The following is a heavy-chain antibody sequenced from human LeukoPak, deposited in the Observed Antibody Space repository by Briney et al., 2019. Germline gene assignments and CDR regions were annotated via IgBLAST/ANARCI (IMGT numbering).Heavy chain of an antibody. CDR2: ISGSGGSI. CDR3: AKPLGTSGWRGFDY. Sequence: PGGSLRLSCTASGFTFTSNWMSWVRQAPGKGLGWVSVISGSGGSIFFADSVKGRFTISRDNSKNTLYLQMNSLRAEDTVVYYCAKPLGTSGWRGFDYWGQGTLVTVSS. D-gene: IGHD6-19*01. CDR1: GFTFTSNW. J-gene: IGHJ4*02. V-gene: IGHV3-23*01.